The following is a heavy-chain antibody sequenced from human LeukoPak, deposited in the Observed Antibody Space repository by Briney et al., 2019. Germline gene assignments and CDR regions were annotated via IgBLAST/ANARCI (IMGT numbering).Heavy chain of an antibody. Sequence: GGSLRLSCVASGFTFSTYAMSWVRQAPGKGLEWVSVISGSGGGTYYADSVKGRFTISRDNSKNTLYLQMNSLRAEDTAIYYCAKDLIVGATADVYDIWGQGTMVTVSS. D-gene: IGHD1-26*01. V-gene: IGHV3-23*01. CDR3: AKDLIVGATADVYDI. CDR1: GFTFSTYA. CDR2: ISGSGGGT. J-gene: IGHJ3*02.